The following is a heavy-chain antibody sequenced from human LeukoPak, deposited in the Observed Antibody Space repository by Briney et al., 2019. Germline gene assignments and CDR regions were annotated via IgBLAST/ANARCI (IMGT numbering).Heavy chain of an antibody. V-gene: IGHV3-74*01. CDR3: AGDGFLVPVTADLDY. CDR1: GFTFSSYA. D-gene: IGHD2-21*02. CDR2: IKSDGSST. J-gene: IGHJ4*01. Sequence: GGSLRLSCAASGFTFSSYAMHWVRQAPGKGLVWVSRIKSDGSSTNYADSVKGRFTISRDNARNTLYLQMNSLRAEDTAIYYCAGDGFLVPVTADLDYWGQGTPVTVSS.